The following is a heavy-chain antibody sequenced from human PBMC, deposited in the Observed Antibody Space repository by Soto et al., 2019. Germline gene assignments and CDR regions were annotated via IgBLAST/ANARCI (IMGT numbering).Heavy chain of an antibody. V-gene: IGHV4-59*01. CDR1: GGSISSYY. Sequence: SPTLSLTCTVSGGSISSYYWSWIRQPPGKGLEWIGYIYYSGSTNYNPSLKSRVTISVDTSKNQFSLKLSSVTAADTAVYYCARTSLRYFDWLLPEFDYWGQGTLVTVSS. CDR2: IYYSGST. CDR3: ARTSLRYFDWLLPEFDY. J-gene: IGHJ4*02. D-gene: IGHD3-9*01.